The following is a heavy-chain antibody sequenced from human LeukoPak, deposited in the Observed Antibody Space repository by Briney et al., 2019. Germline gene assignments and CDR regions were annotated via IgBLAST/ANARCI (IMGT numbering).Heavy chain of an antibody. CDR2: INPNSGGT. V-gene: IGHV1-2*02. Sequence: ASVKVSCKASGYTFTGYYMHWVRQAPGQGLEWMGWINPNSGGTNYAQKFQGRVTMTRDTSISTAYMELSRLRSDDTAVYYCARVSAVAATFQFAFDIWGQGTMVTVSS. D-gene: IGHD2-15*01. J-gene: IGHJ3*02. CDR3: ARVSAVAATFQFAFDI. CDR1: GYTFTGYY.